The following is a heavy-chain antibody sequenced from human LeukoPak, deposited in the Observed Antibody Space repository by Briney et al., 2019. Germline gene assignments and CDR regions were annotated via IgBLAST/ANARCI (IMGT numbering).Heavy chain of an antibody. J-gene: IGHJ3*02. CDR3: ARDIDYGDLDAFDI. D-gene: IGHD4-17*01. Sequence: GGSLRLSCAASGFTFSSYSMNWVRQAPGKGLEWVSSISSSSSYIYYADSVKGRFTISRDNAKNSLYLQTNSLRAEDTAVYYCARDIDYGDLDAFDIWGQGTMVTVSS. CDR2: ISSSSSYI. CDR1: GFTFSSYS. V-gene: IGHV3-21*01.